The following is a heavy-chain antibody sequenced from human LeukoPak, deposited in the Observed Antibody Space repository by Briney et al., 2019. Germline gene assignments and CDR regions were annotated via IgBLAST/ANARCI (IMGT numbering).Heavy chain of an antibody. CDR1: GFTFSDYY. CDR3: ARDIVVVPAATRDYFGY. V-gene: IGHV3-11*01. Sequence: GGSPRLSCAASGFTFSDYYMSWIRQAPGKGLEWVSYISSSGSTIYYADSVKGRFTISRDNAKNSLYLQMNSLRAEDTAVYYCARDIVVVPAATRDYFGYWGQGTLVTVSS. J-gene: IGHJ4*02. D-gene: IGHD2-2*01. CDR2: ISSSGSTI.